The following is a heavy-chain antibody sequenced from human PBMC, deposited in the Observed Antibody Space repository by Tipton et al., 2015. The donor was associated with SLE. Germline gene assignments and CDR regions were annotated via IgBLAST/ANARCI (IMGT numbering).Heavy chain of an antibody. D-gene: IGHD1-7*01. V-gene: IGHV4-34*01. J-gene: IGHJ6*02. CDR1: GGSFSGYY. CDR3: ARAKTGTTYYYYYYGMDV. CDR2: IYYSGST. Sequence: LRLSCAVYGGSFSGYYWSWIRQPPGKGLEWIGYIYYSGSTYYNPSLKSRVTISVDTSKNQFSLKLSSVTAADTAVYYCARAKTGTTYYYYYYGMDVWGQGTTVTVSS.